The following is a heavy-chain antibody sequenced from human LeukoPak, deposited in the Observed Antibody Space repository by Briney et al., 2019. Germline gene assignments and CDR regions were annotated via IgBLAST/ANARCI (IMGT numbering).Heavy chain of an antibody. J-gene: IGHJ4*02. CDR3: ARHSPGWLQLVDY. D-gene: IGHD5-24*01. Sequence: PSQTLSLTCTVSGGSISSGGYYWSWIRQPPGKGLEWIGYIYHSGSTYYNPSLKSRVTISVDRTKNQFSLKLSSVTAADTAVYYCARHSPGWLQLVDYWGQGTLVTVSS. CDR2: IYHSGST. CDR1: GGSISSGGYY. V-gene: IGHV4-30-2*01.